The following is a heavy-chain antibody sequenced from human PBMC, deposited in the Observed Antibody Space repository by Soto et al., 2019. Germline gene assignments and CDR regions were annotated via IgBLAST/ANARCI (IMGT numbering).Heavy chain of an antibody. CDR3: ARHEATYYNFYGMDA. J-gene: IGHJ6*02. V-gene: IGHV5-51*01. CDR1: GYSFTTYW. Sequence: GESLKISCESHGYSFTTYWITWVRQKPGKGLEWVGSFHPGESDTRYSPSFQGQVTISADRSLATAYLQWSSLQAADTAIYYCARHEATYYNFYGMDAWGQGTTVTVSS. CDR2: FHPGESDT.